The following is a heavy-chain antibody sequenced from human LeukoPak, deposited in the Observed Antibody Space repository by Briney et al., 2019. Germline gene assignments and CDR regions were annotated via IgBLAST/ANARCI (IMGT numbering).Heavy chain of an antibody. J-gene: IGHJ4*02. CDR3: ARARTIWGDYEYYIAY. CDR1: GFTFSDQY. D-gene: IGHD4-17*01. CDR2: TTNKANSCTT. V-gene: IGHV3-72*01. Sequence: GGSLKLSCAASGFTFSDQYMDWVSQAPGKGLECVGRTTNKANSCTTQYAASVKGRVTISRDDSKNSLYLQMNSLKTEDTAVYYCARARTIWGDYEYYIAYWGQGTLVTVSS.